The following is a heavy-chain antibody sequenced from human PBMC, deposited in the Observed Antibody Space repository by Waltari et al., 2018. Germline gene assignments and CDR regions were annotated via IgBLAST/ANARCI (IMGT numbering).Heavy chain of an antibody. V-gene: IGHV3-23*01. CDR3: AKGRGGGFDY. Sequence: EVQLLESGGGLVQPGGSLRPSCAASGFTFSSYAMSWVRQDPGEGLEWVSAISGSGGSTYYATAVNGRFTISRDNSKNTLYLQMNSLRAEDTAVYYCAKGRGGGFDYWGQGTLVTVSS. CDR1: GFTFSSYA. CDR2: ISGSGGST. J-gene: IGHJ4*02. D-gene: IGHD3-10*01.